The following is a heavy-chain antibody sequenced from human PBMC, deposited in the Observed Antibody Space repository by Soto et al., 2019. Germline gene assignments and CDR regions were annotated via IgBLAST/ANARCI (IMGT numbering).Heavy chain of an antibody. J-gene: IGHJ5*02. V-gene: IGHV4-4*07. CDR2: IYATGTT. Sequence: SETLSLTCTVSGASISGFYWSWIRKSAGKGLEWIGRIYATGTTDYNPSLKSRVMMSVDTSTKQFSLKLRSVTAADTAVYYCVRDGTKTLRDWFDPWGQGISVTVSS. D-gene: IGHD1-1*01. CDR1: GASISGFY. CDR3: VRDGTKTLRDWFDP.